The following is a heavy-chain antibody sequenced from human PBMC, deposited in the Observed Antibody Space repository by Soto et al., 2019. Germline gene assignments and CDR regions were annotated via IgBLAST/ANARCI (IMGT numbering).Heavy chain of an antibody. Sequence: EVQLVQSGAEVKKPGESLRISCKGSGYSFTSYWISWVRQMPGKGLEWMGRIDPSDSYTNYSPSFQGHVTISADKSISTAYLQWSSLKASDTAMYYCASHSTASPYYYGMDVWGQGTTVTVSS. J-gene: IGHJ6*02. CDR1: GYSFTSYW. D-gene: IGHD6-6*01. V-gene: IGHV5-10-1*03. CDR2: IDPSDSYT. CDR3: ASHSTASPYYYGMDV.